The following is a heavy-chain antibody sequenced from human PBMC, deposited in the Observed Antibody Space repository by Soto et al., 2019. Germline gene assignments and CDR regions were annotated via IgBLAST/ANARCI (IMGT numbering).Heavy chain of an antibody. CDR2: INHSGST. Sequence: QVQLQQWGAGLLKPSETLSLTCAVYGGSFSGYYWSWIRQPPGKGLEWIGEINHSGSTNYNPSLKSRVTISVDTSKSQFSLKLSSVTAADTAVYYCARGRLRFLEWLLLSSWFDPWGQGTLVTVSS. CDR1: GGSFSGYY. CDR3: ARGRLRFLEWLLLSSWFDP. V-gene: IGHV4-34*01. D-gene: IGHD3-3*01. J-gene: IGHJ5*02.